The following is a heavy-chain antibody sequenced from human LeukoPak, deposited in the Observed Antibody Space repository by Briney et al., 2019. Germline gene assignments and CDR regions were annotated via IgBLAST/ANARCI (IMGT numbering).Heavy chain of an antibody. CDR2: INHSGST. V-gene: IGHV4-34*01. Sequence: SETLSLTCAVYGGSFSGYYWSWIRQPPGKGLEWIGEINHSGSTNYNPSLKSRVTISVDTSKNQFSLHLNSVTPEDTAVYYCARSDGSLDSWGQGTLVTVSS. CDR3: ARSDGSLDS. J-gene: IGHJ4*02. CDR1: GGSFSGYY.